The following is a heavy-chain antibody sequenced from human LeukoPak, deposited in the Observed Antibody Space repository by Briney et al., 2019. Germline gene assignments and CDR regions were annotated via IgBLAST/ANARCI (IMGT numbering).Heavy chain of an antibody. CDR2: IKQDGSEK. CDR1: GFTFSSYA. V-gene: IGHV3-7*01. D-gene: IGHD3-9*01. CDR3: ARASLRYFDWLLSHDAFDI. J-gene: IGHJ3*02. Sequence: GGSLRLSCAASGFTFSSYAMSWVRQAPGKGLEWVANIKQDGSEKYYVDSVKGRFTISRDNAKNSLYLQMNSLRAEDTAVYYCARASLRYFDWLLSHDAFDIWGQGTMVTVSS.